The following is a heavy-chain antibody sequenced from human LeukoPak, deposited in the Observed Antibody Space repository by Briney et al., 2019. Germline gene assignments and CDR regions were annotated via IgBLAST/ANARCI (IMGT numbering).Heavy chain of an antibody. Sequence: SVKVSCKASGGTFSSYAVSWVRQAPGQGLEWMGRIIPIFGTANYAQKFQGRVTITTDESTSTAYMELSSLRSEDTAVYYCARGPLLRFLEWSGYWFDPWGQGTLVTVSS. V-gene: IGHV1-69*05. CDR2: IIPIFGTA. D-gene: IGHD3-3*01. CDR3: ARGPLLRFLEWSGYWFDP. J-gene: IGHJ5*02. CDR1: GGTFSSYA.